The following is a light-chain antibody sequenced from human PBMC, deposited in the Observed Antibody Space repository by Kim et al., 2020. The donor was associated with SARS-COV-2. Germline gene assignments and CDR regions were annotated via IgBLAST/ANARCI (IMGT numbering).Light chain of an antibody. CDR3: QQSYATPRS. CDR2: AAS. CDR1: QSITSY. Sequence: DIQMTQSPSSLSASVGDRVTITCRASQSITSYLNWYQHKPGTAPKLLIYAASSLQSGVPSRFSGSGSGTHFTLTISSLQPEDFATYYCQQSYATPRSFGQGTKVDIK. J-gene: IGKJ1*01. V-gene: IGKV1-39*01.